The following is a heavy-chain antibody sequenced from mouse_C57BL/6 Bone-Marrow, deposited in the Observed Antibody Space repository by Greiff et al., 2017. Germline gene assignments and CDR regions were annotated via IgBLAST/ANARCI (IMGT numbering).Heavy chain of an antibody. CDR2: ISYDGSN. V-gene: IGHV3-6*01. CDR3: ARDLF. Sequence: DVQLQESGPGLVKPSQSLSLTCSVTGYSITSGYYWNWIRKFPGKKLEWKSYISYDGSNNYNPALKNRISITRDKSKNQFFLKLNSLTTEDTATYYCARDLFWGQGTLVTVSA. CDR1: GYSITSGYY. J-gene: IGHJ3*01.